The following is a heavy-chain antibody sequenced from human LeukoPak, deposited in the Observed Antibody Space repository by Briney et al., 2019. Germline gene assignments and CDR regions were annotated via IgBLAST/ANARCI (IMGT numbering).Heavy chain of an antibody. CDR3: AKDRYYDSKYAFDI. V-gene: IGHV3-9*01. Sequence: GGSLRLSCAASGFTFDDYAMHWVGQAPGKGLEWVSGISWHSGSIGYADSVKGRFTISRDNAKNSLYLQMNSLRAEDTALYYCAKDRYYDSKYAFDIWGQGTMVTVSS. J-gene: IGHJ3*02. D-gene: IGHD3-22*01. CDR1: GFTFDDYA. CDR2: ISWHSGSI.